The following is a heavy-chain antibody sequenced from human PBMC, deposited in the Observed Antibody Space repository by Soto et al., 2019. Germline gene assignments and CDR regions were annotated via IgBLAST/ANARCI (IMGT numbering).Heavy chain of an antibody. V-gene: IGHV1-8*01. Sequence: QVQLVQSGAEVKKPGASVKVSCKASGYTFTSYDINWVRQATGQGLEWMGWMNPNSGNTGYAQKFQGRVTMTRNTSISTAYMELSSLRSEDTAVYYCARHLAVAGYNWFDPWGQGTLVTVSS. D-gene: IGHD6-19*01. CDR3: ARHLAVAGYNWFDP. J-gene: IGHJ5*02. CDR1: GYTFTSYD. CDR2: MNPNSGNT.